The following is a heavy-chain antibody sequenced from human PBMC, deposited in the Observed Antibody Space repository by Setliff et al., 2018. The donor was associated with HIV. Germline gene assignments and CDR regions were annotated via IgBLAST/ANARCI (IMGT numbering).Heavy chain of an antibody. CDR1: GGSISSGNSY. D-gene: IGHD6-13*01. CDR2: IYTSGNT. J-gene: IGHJ4*02. V-gene: IGHV4-61*09. CDR3: AREDAPTQQFDS. Sequence: SETLSLTCTVSGGSISSGNSYWSWIRQPAVKGLEWIGHIYTSGNTNYNPSLKSRVTISIDTSKNQFSLKLTSVTAADTAVYSCAREDAPTQQFDSWGQGTLVTVSS.